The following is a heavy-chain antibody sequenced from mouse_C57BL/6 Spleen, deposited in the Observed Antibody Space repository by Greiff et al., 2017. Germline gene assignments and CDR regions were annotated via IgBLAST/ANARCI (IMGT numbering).Heavy chain of an antibody. V-gene: IGHV1-81*01. J-gene: IGHJ4*01. CDR3: ARDEQLSPHYYARDY. Sequence: LVESGAELARPGASVKLSCKASGYTFTSYGISWVKQRTGQGLEWIGEIYPRSGNTYYNEKFKGKATLTADKSSSTAYMELRSLTSEDSAVYVCARDEQLSPHYYARDYWGQGTSVTVSS. CDR1: GYTFTSYG. CDR2: IYPRSGNT. D-gene: IGHD3-2*02.